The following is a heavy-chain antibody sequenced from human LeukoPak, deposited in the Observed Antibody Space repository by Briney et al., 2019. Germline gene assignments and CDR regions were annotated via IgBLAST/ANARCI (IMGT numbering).Heavy chain of an antibody. CDR2: IYYSGST. V-gene: IGHV4-39*07. CDR1: GGSISSSSYY. CDR3: ARNWGLGSWYFDL. J-gene: IGHJ2*01. D-gene: IGHD7-27*01. Sequence: SETLSLTCTVSGGSISSSSYYWGWIRQPPGKGLEWIGSIYYSGSTYYNPSLKSRVTISVDTSKNQFSLKLSSVTAADTAVYYCARNWGLGSWYFDLWGRGTLVTVSS.